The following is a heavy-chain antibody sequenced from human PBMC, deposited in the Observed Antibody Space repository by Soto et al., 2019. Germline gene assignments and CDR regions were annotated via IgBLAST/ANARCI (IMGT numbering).Heavy chain of an antibody. CDR1: GGSISSYY. Sequence: PSETLSLTCTVSGGSISSYYWSWIRQPAGKGLEWIGRIYTSGSTNYNPSLKSRVTMSVDTSKNQFSLKLSSVTAADTAVYYCARDKRYCTNGVCYSSWFDPWGQGTLVTVSS. J-gene: IGHJ5*02. D-gene: IGHD2-8*01. CDR2: IYTSGST. V-gene: IGHV4-4*07. CDR3: ARDKRYCTNGVCYSSWFDP.